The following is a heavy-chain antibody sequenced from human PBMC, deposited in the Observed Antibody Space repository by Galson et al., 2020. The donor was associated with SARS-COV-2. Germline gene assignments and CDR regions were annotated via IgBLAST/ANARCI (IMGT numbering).Heavy chain of an antibody. J-gene: IGHJ4*02. V-gene: IGHV3-49*04. CDR3: TRDPKFLVSPDY. Sequence: PGGSLRLSCTASGFILGDYAMSWVRQAPGKGLEWLGFISSKAYGGTTEYAASVKGRFTISRDDSKSIAYLQINSLKTEDTAVYYCTRDPKFLVSPDYWGQGTLVTVSS. D-gene: IGHD2-21*01. CDR1: GFILGDYA. CDR2: ISSKAYGGTT.